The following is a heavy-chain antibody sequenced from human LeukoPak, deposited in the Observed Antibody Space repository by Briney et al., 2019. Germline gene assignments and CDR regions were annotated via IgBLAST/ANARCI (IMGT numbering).Heavy chain of an antibody. J-gene: IGHJ4*02. V-gene: IGHV1-18*01. CDR1: GYTFTSYD. Sequence: GASVKVSCKASGYTFTSYDISWVRQAPGQGLEWMGWISAYNGNTNYAQKLQGRVTMTTDTSTSTAYMELRSLRSDDTAVYYCARDRVLRYFDWLLLRDYFDYWGQGTLVTVSS. CDR3: ARDRVLRYFDWLLLRDYFDY. CDR2: ISAYNGNT. D-gene: IGHD3-9*01.